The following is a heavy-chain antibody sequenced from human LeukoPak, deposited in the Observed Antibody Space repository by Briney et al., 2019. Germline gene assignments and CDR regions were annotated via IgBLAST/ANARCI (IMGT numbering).Heavy chain of an antibody. J-gene: IGHJ4*02. CDR1: GYTFTGYY. CDR2: INPNSGGT. Sequence: ASVKVSCKASGYTFTGYYIHWVRQAPGQGLEWMGWINPNSGGTNYAQKFHGRVTMTRATSISTAYMELSRLRSGDTAVYYCARGGVPNFIVGVPSDYWGQGTLVTVSS. CDR3: ARGGVPNFIVGVPSDY. D-gene: IGHD1-26*01. V-gene: IGHV1-2*02.